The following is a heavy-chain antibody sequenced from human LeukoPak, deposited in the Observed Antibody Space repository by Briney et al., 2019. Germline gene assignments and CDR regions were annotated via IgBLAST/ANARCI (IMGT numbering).Heavy chain of an antibody. CDR1: GGPFSSSSYY. V-gene: IGHV4-39*02. Sequence: SETLSLTCTVSGGPFSSSSYYWGWIRQPPGKGLEWIGSIYYSGSTYYNPSLKSRVTISVDTSKNQFSLELNSVTAADTAVYYCARDSYTGTYNDARTFDIWGRGTMVTVSS. CDR2: IYYSGST. J-gene: IGHJ3*02. CDR3: ARDSYTGTYNDARTFDI. D-gene: IGHD1-26*01.